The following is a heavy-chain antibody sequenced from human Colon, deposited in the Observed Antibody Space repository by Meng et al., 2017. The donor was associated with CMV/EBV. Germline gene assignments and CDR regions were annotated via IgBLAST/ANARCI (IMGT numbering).Heavy chain of an antibody. V-gene: IGHV3-72*01. CDR1: GFSFSDHY. D-gene: IGHD2-8*02. J-gene: IGHJ3*02. CDR2: TGNKADSYTT. CDR3: TRGYGGVAIYAFDI. Sequence: GESLKISCAASGFSFSDHYIDWVRQAPGKGLEWVGRTGNKADSYTTEYAASVKGRFTISRDDSKNSLHLQMNSLKTEDTAVYYCTRGYGGVAIYAFDIWGQGTMVTVSS.